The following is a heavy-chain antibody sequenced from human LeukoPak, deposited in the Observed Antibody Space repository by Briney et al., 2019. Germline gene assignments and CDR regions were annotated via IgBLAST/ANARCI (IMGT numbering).Heavy chain of an antibody. CDR3: AKDHSQNFDY. CDR2: LRRDGSDK. Sequence: GGSLRLSCAASGFTFSNYGMHWVRQAPGKGLEWVAFLRRDGSDKYYADSVKGRFTISRDNSKNTVYLQMNSLRPEDTAAYYCAKDHSQNFDYWGQGTLVTVSS. D-gene: IGHD5-18*01. J-gene: IGHJ4*02. CDR1: GFTFSNYG. V-gene: IGHV3-30*02.